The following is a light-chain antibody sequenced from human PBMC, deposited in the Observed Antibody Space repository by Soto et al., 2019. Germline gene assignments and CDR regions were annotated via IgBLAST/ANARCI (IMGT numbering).Light chain of an antibody. Sequence: QSALTQPRPVSGSPGQSVTVSCTGTSSDVGGYDYVSWYQQHPDKVPKLMIYDVSKRPSGVPDRFSGSKSGNTASLTISGLQAEDEADYYCYSYAGSSYVFGTGTKVTVL. CDR1: SSDVGGYDY. J-gene: IGLJ1*01. V-gene: IGLV2-11*01. CDR3: YSYAGSSYV. CDR2: DVS.